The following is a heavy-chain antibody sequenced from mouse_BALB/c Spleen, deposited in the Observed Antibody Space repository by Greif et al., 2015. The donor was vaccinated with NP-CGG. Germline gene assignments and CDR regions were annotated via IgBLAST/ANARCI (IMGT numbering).Heavy chain of an antibody. CDR3: AREFFYYYAMDY. V-gene: IGHV5-6*01. CDR2: ISSGGSYT. CDR1: GFTFSSYG. J-gene: IGHJ4*01. Sequence: EVHLVESGGDLVKPGGSLKLSCAASGFTFSSYGMSWVRQTPDKRLEWVATISSGGSYTYYPDSVKGRFTISRDNAKNTLYLQMSSLKSEDTAMSYCAREFFYYYAMDYWGQGTSVTVSS.